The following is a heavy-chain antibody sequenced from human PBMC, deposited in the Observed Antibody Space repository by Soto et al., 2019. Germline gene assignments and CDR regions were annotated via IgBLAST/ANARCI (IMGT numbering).Heavy chain of an antibody. J-gene: IGHJ6*02. CDR3: ARPKEPTYGSGSYYESGMDV. CDR2: IDPSDSYT. V-gene: IGHV5-10-1*01. D-gene: IGHD3-10*01. Sequence: SWIRQHPGKGLEWMGRIDPSDSYTNYSPSFQGHVTISADKSISTAYLQWSSLKASDTAMYYCARPKEPTYGSGSYYESGMDVWGQGTTVTVS.